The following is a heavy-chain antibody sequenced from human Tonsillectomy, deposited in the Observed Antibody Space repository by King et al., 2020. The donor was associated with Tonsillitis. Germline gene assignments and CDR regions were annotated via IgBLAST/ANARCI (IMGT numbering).Heavy chain of an antibody. CDR3: AKGLFGSGSYYLSPQGYFDY. CDR2: ISGGDDYT. CDR1: GFTFSSYA. Sequence: VQLVESGGGLVQLGGSLRLSCAASGFTFSSYAMSWVRQAPGKGLEWVSAISGGDDYTYYADSVKGRFTISRDNSKNTLYLQMNSLRAEDTAVYYCAKGLFGSGSYYLSPQGYFDYWGQGTLVTVSS. D-gene: IGHD3-10*01. V-gene: IGHV3-23*04. J-gene: IGHJ4*02.